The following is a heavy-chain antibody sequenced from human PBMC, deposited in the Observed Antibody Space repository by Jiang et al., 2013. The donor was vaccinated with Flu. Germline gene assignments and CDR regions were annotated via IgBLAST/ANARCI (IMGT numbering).Heavy chain of an antibody. D-gene: IGHD4-17*01. CDR2: IYYSGDT. J-gene: IGHJ2*01. CDR1: GDSLSSYY. V-gene: IGHV4-59*08. CDR3: ARQGAVTTWYFDL. Sequence: GPGLVKPSETLSLTCTVSGDSLSSYYWNWIRQPPGKGLEWIGYIYYSGDTNYNPSLKSRVTVLVDTSKNQFSLRLGSVTAADTAVYYCARQGAVTTWYFDLWGRGTLVTVSS.